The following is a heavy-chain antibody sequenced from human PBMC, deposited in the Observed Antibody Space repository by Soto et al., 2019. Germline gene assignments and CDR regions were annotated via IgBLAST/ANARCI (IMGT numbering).Heavy chain of an antibody. V-gene: IGHV4-34*01. D-gene: IGHD3-3*01. J-gene: IGHJ5*02. CDR1: GGSFSGYY. CDR2: INHSGSA. Sequence: SETLSLTCAVYGGSFSGYYWSWIRQPPGKGLEWIGEINHSGSANYNPSLKSRVTISVDTSKNQFSLKLSSVTAADTAVYYCARNGRFLEWLLFYNWFDPWGQGTLVTVSS. CDR3: ARNGRFLEWLLFYNWFDP.